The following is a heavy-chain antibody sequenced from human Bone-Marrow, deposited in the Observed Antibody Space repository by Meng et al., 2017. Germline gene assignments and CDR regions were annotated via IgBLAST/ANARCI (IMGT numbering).Heavy chain of an antibody. J-gene: IGHJ4*02. CDR1: GFTVSSNY. CDR3: ARSRLDFDWGSPYYFDY. D-gene: IGHD7-27*01. CDR2: IYSGGST. Sequence: GESLKISCAASGFTVSSNYMSWVRQAPGKGLEWVSVIYSGGSTYYADSVKGRFTISRHNSKNTLYLQMNSLRAEDTAVYYCARSRLDFDWGSPYYFDYWGQGTLVTVSS. V-gene: IGHV3-53*04.